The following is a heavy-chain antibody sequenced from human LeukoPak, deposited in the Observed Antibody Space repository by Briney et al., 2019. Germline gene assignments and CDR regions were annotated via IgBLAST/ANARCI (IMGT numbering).Heavy chain of an antibody. D-gene: IGHD3-10*01. CDR2: ISSSSSYI. Sequence: GGSLRLSCAASGFTFSSYSMNWVRQAPGKGLEWVSSISSSSSYIYYADSVKGRFTISRDNSKNTLYLQMNSLRAEDTAVYYCARDETPMVRGVISPYYYYYGMDVWGQGTTVTVSS. CDR1: GFTFSSYS. J-gene: IGHJ6*02. CDR3: ARDETPMVRGVISPYYYYYGMDV. V-gene: IGHV3-21*01.